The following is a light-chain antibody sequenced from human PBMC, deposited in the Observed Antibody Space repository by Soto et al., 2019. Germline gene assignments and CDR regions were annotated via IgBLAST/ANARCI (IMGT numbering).Light chain of an antibody. V-gene: IGKV3-11*01. Sequence: IVLTQSPATLSLSPGEIAALSCRASQSVSSYLAWYQQKPGQAPRLLIYDASNRATGIPARFSGSGSGTDFTLTISSLEPEDFAVYYCQQRSNWPFTFGQGTRLEIK. CDR3: QQRSNWPFT. CDR2: DAS. J-gene: IGKJ5*01. CDR1: QSVSSY.